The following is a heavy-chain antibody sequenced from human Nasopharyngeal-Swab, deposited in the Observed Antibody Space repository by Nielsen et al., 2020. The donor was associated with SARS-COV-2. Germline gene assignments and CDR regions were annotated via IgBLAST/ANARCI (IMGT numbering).Heavy chain of an antibody. Sequence: ASVKVSCKASGYTFTGYYMHWVRQAPGQGLEWMGRINPNSGGTNYAQKFQGRVTMTRDTSISTAYMDLSRLRSDDTAVYYCASFVNSPDWDSRFHYWGQGTLVTVSS. CDR2: INPNSGGT. CDR3: ASFVNSPDWDSRFHY. CDR1: GYTFTGYY. V-gene: IGHV1-2*06. J-gene: IGHJ4*02. D-gene: IGHD3/OR15-3a*01.